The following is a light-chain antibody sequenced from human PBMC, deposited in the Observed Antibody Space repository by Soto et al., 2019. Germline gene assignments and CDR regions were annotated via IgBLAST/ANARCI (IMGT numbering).Light chain of an antibody. J-gene: IGLJ2*01. CDR1: SSDVGSFNL. CDR2: EGS. CDR3: SAYAGSSTFVV. V-gene: IGLV2-23*03. Sequence: QSALTQPASVSGSPGQSITISCTGSSSDVGSFNLVSWYQQHPGKAPKLMIYEGSKRPSGVSNRFSGSKSDNTASLTISGLQAEDEADYYCSAYAGSSTFVVFGGGTKLTVL.